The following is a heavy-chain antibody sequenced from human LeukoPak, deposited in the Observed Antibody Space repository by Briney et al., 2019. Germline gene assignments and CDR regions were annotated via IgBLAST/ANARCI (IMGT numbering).Heavy chain of an antibody. CDR2: ISYDGSVQ. J-gene: IGHJ4*02. D-gene: IGHD3-10*01. CDR3: ARDHYYYGWGDPDY. CDR1: GFTFSAYA. V-gene: IGHV3-30*04. Sequence: PGESLRLSCAASGFTFSAYALRWVRQAPGKGLEWVSVISYDGSVQHYRDSVQGRFTISRDNSKNTVYPHMNSLRPEDTALYYCARDHYYYGWGDPDYWGLGTLVTVSS.